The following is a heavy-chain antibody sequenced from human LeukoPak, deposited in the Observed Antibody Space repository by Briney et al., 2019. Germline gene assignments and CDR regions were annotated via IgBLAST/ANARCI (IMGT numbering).Heavy chain of an antibody. CDR3: ARGHVVGAHVYCFDY. Sequence: PGGSLRLSCAASGFTFSNYPMYWVRQAPGKGLEYVSAISSDGGNTYYANSVKGRFTISRDNSMNTLYLQMGSLRAEDLAVYYCARGHVVGAHVYCFDYWGQGTLVTVSS. CDR2: ISSDGGNT. CDR1: GFTFSNYP. D-gene: IGHD1-26*01. V-gene: IGHV3-64*01. J-gene: IGHJ4*02.